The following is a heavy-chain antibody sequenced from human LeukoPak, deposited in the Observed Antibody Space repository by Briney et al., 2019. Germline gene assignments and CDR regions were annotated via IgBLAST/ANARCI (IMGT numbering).Heavy chain of an antibody. CDR1: RFTFSTYV. J-gene: IGHJ5*02. V-gene: IGHV3-23*01. Sequence: GGSLRLSCAASRFTFSTYVMTWVRQAPGKGLERVSSISGSAGNTYYADSVKGRFTISRDNSKNTLYLQMNSLRAEDTAVYYCAKNPTGYPNWFDLWGQGTLVTVSS. D-gene: IGHD3-9*01. CDR3: AKNPTGYPNWFDL. CDR2: ISGSAGNT.